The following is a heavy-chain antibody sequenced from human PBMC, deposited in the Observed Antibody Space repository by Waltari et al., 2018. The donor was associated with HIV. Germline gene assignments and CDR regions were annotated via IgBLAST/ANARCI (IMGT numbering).Heavy chain of an antibody. CDR2: ISYRGST. J-gene: IGHJ3*02. Sequence: QVQLQESGPGLVTPSQTLSLTGTVSGASITGDDYFWTWTRQPPGKGLEWIGYISYRGSTYYNPSLKTRVTMSVDTSKTQFSLRLNSVTAADTAVYYCARDHYYDSSGYPRAFDIWGQGTMVTVSS. CDR3: ARDHYYDSSGYPRAFDI. V-gene: IGHV4-30-4*01. D-gene: IGHD3-22*01. CDR1: GASITGDDYF.